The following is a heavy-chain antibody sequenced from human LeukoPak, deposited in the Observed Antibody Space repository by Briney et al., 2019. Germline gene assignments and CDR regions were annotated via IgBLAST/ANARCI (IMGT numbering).Heavy chain of an antibody. CDR2: IYYSGST. Sequence: PSETLSLTCTVSGGSISSYYWSWIRQPPGKGLEWIGYIYYSGSTNYNPSLKSRVTISVDTSKNQFSLKLSSVTAADTAVYYCARHPAYYDFWSGYYRDAFDIWGQGTMVTVSS. CDR3: ARHPAYYDFWSGYYRDAFDI. V-gene: IGHV4-59*08. J-gene: IGHJ3*02. D-gene: IGHD3-3*01. CDR1: GGSISSYY.